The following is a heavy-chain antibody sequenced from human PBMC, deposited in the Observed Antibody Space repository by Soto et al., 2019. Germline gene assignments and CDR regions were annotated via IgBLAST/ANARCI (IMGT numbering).Heavy chain of an antibody. CDR1: EYSFKTYC. V-gene: IGHV5-51*01. Sequence: PGESLKIPCKGPEYSFKTYCIALVRQMPVPGLEGVGTSKPVDSNTRNCQTCQGQVTISADKSISTAHLQSSSLKASGIGMYYCARPIRYYYYWSPENYYDATDVWGQGITVTVSS. CDR2: SKPVDSNT. J-gene: IGHJ6*02. D-gene: IGHD3-3*01. CDR3: ARPIRYYYYWSPENYYDATDV.